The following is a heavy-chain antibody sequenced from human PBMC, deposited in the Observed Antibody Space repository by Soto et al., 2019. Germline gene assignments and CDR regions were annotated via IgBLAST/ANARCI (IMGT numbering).Heavy chain of an antibody. CDR1: GFTVSSNY. J-gene: IGHJ4*02. CDR2: IYSGGST. Sequence: EVQLVESGGGLIQPGGSLRLSCAASGFTVSSNYMSWVRQAPGKGLEWVSVIYSGGSTYYADSVKGRFTISRDNSKNTRYLQMNSLRAEDTAVYYCARGVYSSGLVQDYWGQGTLVTVSS. CDR3: ARGVYSSGLVQDY. D-gene: IGHD6-19*01. V-gene: IGHV3-53*01.